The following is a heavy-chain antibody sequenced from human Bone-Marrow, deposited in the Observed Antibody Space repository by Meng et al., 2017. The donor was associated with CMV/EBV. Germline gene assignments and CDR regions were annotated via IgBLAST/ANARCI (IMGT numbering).Heavy chain of an antibody. CDR3: ARRLPGGWFAP. D-gene: IGHD1-14*01. V-gene: IGHV4-39*07. CDR1: GGSISSSSYY. CDR2: IYYSGST. J-gene: IGHJ5*02. Sequence: SETLSLTCTVSGGSISSSSYYWGWIRQPPGKGLEWIGSIYYSGSTYYNPSLKSRVTISVDTSKNQFSLKLSSVTAADTAVYYCARRLPGGWFAPWGQGNRVTGSS.